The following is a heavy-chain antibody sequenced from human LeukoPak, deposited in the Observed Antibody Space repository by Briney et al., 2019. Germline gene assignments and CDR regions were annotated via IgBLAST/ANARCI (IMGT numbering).Heavy chain of an antibody. CDR3: ARGPGYGDYEDWFDP. CDR1: GYTFTGYY. CDR2: INPNSGGT. J-gene: IGHJ5*02. D-gene: IGHD4-17*01. Sequence: GASVKVSCKASGYTFTGYYMHWVRQAPGQGLEWMGWINPNSGGTNYAQKFQGWVTMTRDTSISTAYMELSRLRSDDTAVYYCARGPGYGDYEDWFDPWGQGTLVTVSS. V-gene: IGHV1-2*04.